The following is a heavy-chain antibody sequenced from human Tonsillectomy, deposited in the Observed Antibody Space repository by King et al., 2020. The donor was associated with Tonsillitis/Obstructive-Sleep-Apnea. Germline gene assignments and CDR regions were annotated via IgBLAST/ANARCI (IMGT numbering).Heavy chain of an antibody. CDR3: ANDMVHGFIMTVIFDY. CDR2: ISSDGGMT. J-gene: IGHJ4*02. CDR1: GFTFHDYT. D-gene: IGHD3-10*01. V-gene: IGHV3-43*01. Sequence: VQLVESGGVVVQPGESLRLSCAASGFTFHDYTMHWVRQVPEKGLEWVALISSDGGMTFYADSVKGRFIISRDNSKNSLYLQMNSLKTEDTAFYYCANDMVHGFIMTVIFDYWGLGTLVTVSS.